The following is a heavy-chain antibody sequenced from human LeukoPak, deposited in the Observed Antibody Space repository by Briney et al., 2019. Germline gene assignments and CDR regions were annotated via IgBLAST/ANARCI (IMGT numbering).Heavy chain of an antibody. V-gene: IGHV4-59*01. CDR3: ARSEYCGGDCYSGLFDY. D-gene: IGHD2-21*01. CDR1: GGSINSYY. J-gene: IGHJ4*02. Sequence: PSETLSLTCTVSGGSINSYYWSWIRQPPGKGLEWLGYIYYSGSTNYNPSLKRRVTISVDTSKNQFSLKLSSVTAADTAVYYCARSEYCGGDCYSGLFDYWGQGTLVTVSS. CDR2: IYYSGST.